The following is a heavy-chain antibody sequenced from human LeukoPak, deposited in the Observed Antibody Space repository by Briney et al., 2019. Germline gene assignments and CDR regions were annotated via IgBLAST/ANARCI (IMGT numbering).Heavy chain of an antibody. D-gene: IGHD3-16*01. CDR2: ISSRSTYT. CDR3: AKSTRAVMAMMDV. Sequence: GTSLRLSSAASGFTFSSYSMNWVRHAPGKGLEWVSSISSRSTYTYHADSVKGRFTISRDNAKNPLLLQMNSFRAAETAVSFCAKSTRAVMAMMDVWGKGTTVTVSS. CDR1: GFTFSSYS. J-gene: IGHJ6*04. V-gene: IGHV3-21*01.